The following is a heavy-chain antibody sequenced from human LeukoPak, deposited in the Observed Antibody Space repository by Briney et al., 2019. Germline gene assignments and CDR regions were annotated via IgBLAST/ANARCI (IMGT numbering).Heavy chain of an antibody. Sequence: ASVKVSCKASGYTFTGYYMHWVRQAPGQGLEWMGRVNPNSGGTNYAQKFQGRATMTRDTSISTAYMELSRLRSDDTAVYYCAREAGGSYYEGPYYYYYYMDVWGKGTTVTVSS. J-gene: IGHJ6*03. D-gene: IGHD1-26*01. CDR2: VNPNSGGT. CDR1: GYTFTGYY. V-gene: IGHV1-2*06. CDR3: AREAGGSYYEGPYYYYYYMDV.